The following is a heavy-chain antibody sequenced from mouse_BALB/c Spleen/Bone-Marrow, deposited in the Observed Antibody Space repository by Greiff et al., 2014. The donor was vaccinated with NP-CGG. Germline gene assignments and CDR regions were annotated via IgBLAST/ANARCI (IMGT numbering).Heavy chain of an antibody. Sequence: EVQVVESGGGLVQPGGSLRLSCATSGFTFTDYYMNWVRQPPGKALEWLAFFRNKAYGYTTEYSASVKGRFTISRDNSQNILYLQMNTLRAEDSATYYCARDMGGLLFDSWGQGTTLSVSS. V-gene: IGHV7-3*02. D-gene: IGHD1-1*01. CDR2: FRNKAYGYTT. J-gene: IGHJ2*01. CDR3: ARDMGGLLFDS. CDR1: GFTFTDYY.